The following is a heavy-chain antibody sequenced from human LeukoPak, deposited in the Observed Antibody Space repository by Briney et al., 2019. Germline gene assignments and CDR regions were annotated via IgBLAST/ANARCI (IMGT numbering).Heavy chain of an antibody. Sequence: GGSLRLSCAASGFTFSSYSMNWVRQAPGKGLEWVSYISSSGTTIYYADSVKGRFTISRDNAKNSLYLQMNSLRAEDTAFYYCARQQLYQYPYYFDYWGQGTLVTVSS. D-gene: IGHD1-1*01. CDR2: ISSSGTTI. J-gene: IGHJ4*02. V-gene: IGHV3-48*04. CDR3: ARQQLYQYPYYFDY. CDR1: GFTFSSYS.